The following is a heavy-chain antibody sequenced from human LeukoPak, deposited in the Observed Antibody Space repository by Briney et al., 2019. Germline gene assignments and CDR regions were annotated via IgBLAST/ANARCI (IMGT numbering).Heavy chain of an antibody. CDR2: ISAYNGNT. J-gene: IGHJ4*02. D-gene: IGHD3-9*01. Sequence: PEASVKVSRKASGYTFTSYGISWVRQAPGQGLEWMGWISAYNGNTNYAQKLQGRVTMTTDTSTSTAYMELRSLRSDDTAVYYCANYDILTGYLNWGQGTLVTVSS. V-gene: IGHV1-18*04. CDR1: GYTFTSYG. CDR3: ANYDILTGYLN.